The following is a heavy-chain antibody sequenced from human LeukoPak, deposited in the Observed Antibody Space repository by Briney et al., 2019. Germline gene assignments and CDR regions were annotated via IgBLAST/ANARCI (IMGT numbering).Heavy chain of an antibody. CDR1: GYTFTDYY. V-gene: IGHV1-46*01. CDR2: INPSGGST. Sequence: ASVKVSCKASGYTFTDYYMHWVRQAPGQGLEWMGIINPSGGSTSYAQKFQGRVTMTRDTSTSTVYMELSSLRSEDTAVYYCARDGGPSVAENWFDPWGQGTLVTVSS. CDR3: ARDGGPSVAENWFDP. D-gene: IGHD6-19*01. J-gene: IGHJ5*02.